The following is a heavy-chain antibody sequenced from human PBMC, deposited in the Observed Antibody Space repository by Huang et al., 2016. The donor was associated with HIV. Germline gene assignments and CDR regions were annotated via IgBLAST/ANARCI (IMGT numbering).Heavy chain of an antibody. V-gene: IGHV4-34*01. CDR2: INQSGST. CDR1: GGSFSGYY. Sequence: QVQLQQWGAGLLKPSETLSLTCAVYGGSFSGYYWSWIRQPPGKGLEWIGEINQSGSTNYNPSLKSRVTISVDTSKNQFSLKLSSVTAADTAVYYCAILVVTPRFAFDIWGQGTMVTVSS. D-gene: IGHD4-4*01. CDR3: AILVVTPRFAFDI. J-gene: IGHJ3*02.